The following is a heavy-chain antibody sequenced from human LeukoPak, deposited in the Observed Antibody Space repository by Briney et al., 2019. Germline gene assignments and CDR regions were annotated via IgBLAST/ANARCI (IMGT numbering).Heavy chain of an antibody. CDR2: IYYSGST. Sequence: SETLSLTCTVSGGSISSSTYYWGWIRQPPGKGLEWFGSIYYSGSTNYNPSLKSRVTISVDTSKNQFSLKLSSVTAADTAVYYCARDGKRILWFGELLHDHDAFDIWGQGTMVTVSS. D-gene: IGHD3-10*01. CDR3: ARDGKRILWFGELLHDHDAFDI. CDR1: GGSISSSTYY. V-gene: IGHV4-39*07. J-gene: IGHJ3*02.